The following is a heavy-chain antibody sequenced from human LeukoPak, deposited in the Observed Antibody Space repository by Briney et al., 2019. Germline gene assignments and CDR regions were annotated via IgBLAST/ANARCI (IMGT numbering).Heavy chain of an antibody. J-gene: IGHJ4*02. Sequence: GGSLRLSCSASGFSFDDYGLIWVRQVPGKGLEWVSGINWNSGTIGYADSVKGRFTVSRDNAKNSLYLQMNSLRAEDTAVYYCVREARESGGFDYWGQGTLVTVSS. CDR3: VREARESGGFDY. CDR2: INWNSGTI. CDR1: GFSFDDYG. V-gene: IGHV3-20*04. D-gene: IGHD5-24*01.